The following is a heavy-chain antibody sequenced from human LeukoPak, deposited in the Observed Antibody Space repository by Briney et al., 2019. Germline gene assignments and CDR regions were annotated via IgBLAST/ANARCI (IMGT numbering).Heavy chain of an antibody. CDR1: GFTFDDYA. J-gene: IGHJ3*02. D-gene: IGHD3-22*01. Sequence: PGGSLRLSCAASGFTFDDYAMHWVRQAPGKGLEWVSGISWNSGSIGYADSVKGRFTISRDNAKNSLYLQMNSLRAEDMALYYCAKDMGYSSGYPEAFDIWGQGTMVTVSP. CDR3: AKDMGYSSGYPEAFDI. CDR2: ISWNSGSI. V-gene: IGHV3-9*03.